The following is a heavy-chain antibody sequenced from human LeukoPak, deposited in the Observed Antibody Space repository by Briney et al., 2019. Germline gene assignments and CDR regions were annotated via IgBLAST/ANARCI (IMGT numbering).Heavy chain of an antibody. J-gene: IGHJ4*02. D-gene: IGHD1-26*01. CDR2: IYYSGST. Sequence: SETLSLTCTVSGGSISSYYWSWIRQPPGKGLEWIGYIYYSGSTNYNPSLKSRVTISVDTSKDQFSLKLGSVTAADTAVYYCARVGISGSYYLFDYWGQGTLVTVSS. CDR1: GGSISSYY. V-gene: IGHV4-59*08. CDR3: ARVGISGSYYLFDY.